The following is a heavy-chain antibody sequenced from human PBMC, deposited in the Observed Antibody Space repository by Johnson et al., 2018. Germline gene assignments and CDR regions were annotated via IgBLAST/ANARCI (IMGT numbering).Heavy chain of an antibody. J-gene: IGHJ3*01. CDR1: GFTFSDYY. CDR2: ISRSGSTI. D-gene: IGHD6-19*01. V-gene: IGHV3-11*04. CDR3: ARDSPGGGWPLDAFDL. Sequence: QVQLVESGGGLVKPGGSLRLSCAASGFTFSDYYMSWIRQAPGKGLEWVSYISRSGSTIDYADSVKGRFTISRDNAKNSLYLQMNSLRAGDTAVYYCARDSPGGGWPLDAFDLWGQGTMVTVSS.